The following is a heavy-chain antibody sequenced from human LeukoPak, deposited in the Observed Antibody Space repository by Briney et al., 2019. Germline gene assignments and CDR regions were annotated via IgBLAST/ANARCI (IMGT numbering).Heavy chain of an antibody. Sequence: GGSLRLSCAAPGFTFSSYGMHWVRQAPGKGLEWVAFIRYDGSNKYYADSVKGRFTISRDNSKNTLYLQMNSLRAEDTAVYYCATDGVPYEYGSGSQIDYWGQGTLVTVPS. J-gene: IGHJ4*02. V-gene: IGHV3-30*02. D-gene: IGHD3-10*01. CDR2: IRYDGSNK. CDR3: ATDGVPYEYGSGSQIDY. CDR1: GFTFSSYG.